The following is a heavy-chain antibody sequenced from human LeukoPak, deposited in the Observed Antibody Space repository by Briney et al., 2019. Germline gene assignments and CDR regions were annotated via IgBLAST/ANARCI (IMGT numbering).Heavy chain of an antibody. J-gene: IGHJ4*02. D-gene: IGHD1-14*01. Sequence: SETLSLTCTVSGGSISSYYWSWIRQPPGRGLEWIGYIYYNGSPNYSPSLKSRVTLSIDTSMNQFSLKLSSVTAADTAVYYCARHIYRTFHFDYWGQGTLVTVSS. CDR1: GGSISSYY. CDR2: IYYNGSP. CDR3: ARHIYRTFHFDY. V-gene: IGHV4-59*08.